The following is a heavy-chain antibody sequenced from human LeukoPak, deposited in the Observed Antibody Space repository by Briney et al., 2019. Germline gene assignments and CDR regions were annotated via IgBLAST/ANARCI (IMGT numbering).Heavy chain of an antibody. CDR1: GVTFGGYG. J-gene: IGHJ4*02. CDR2: TAYDGSRA. Sequence: GRSLRLSYAGSGVTFGGYGMHWFRQTPGKGLEWVAVTAYDGSRAFYADSVKGRFTTSRDNSKNTMSVQMDDLRAEDTAVYYCTRYNNDHFDYWGQGTLVTVSS. V-gene: IGHV3-33*01. CDR3: TRYNNDHFDY. D-gene: IGHD1-14*01.